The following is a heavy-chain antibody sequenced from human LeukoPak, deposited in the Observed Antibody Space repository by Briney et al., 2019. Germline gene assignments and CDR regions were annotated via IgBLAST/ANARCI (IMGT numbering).Heavy chain of an antibody. V-gene: IGHV1-2*02. J-gene: IGHJ4*02. D-gene: IGHD6-6*01. Sequence: ASVKVSCKASGYTFTGHYLHWVRQAPAQGLEWMGWINPNSGVTSYAQRFLGRVAVTRDTSIDTAYLELSMLNSDDTAVYYCARGGRPAATIAAHPWGQGTLVTVSS. CDR1: GYTFTGHY. CDR2: INPNSGVT. CDR3: ARGGRPAATIAAHP.